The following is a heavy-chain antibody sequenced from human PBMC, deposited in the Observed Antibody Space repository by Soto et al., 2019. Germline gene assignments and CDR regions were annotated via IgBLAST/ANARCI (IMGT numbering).Heavy chain of an antibody. CDR3: TRRSLRAGPQQSHLNWFDP. J-gene: IGHJ5*02. Sequence: EVQLVESGGGLVKPGGSLRLSCAASGFTFSNAWMNWVRQAPGKGLEWVGRIKSKTDGGTTDYAAPVKGRFTISRDDSKNTLYLQMNRLETDATAVYYCTRRSLRAGPQQSHLNWFDPWGQGTLVTVSS. V-gene: IGHV3-15*07. CDR1: GFTFSNAW. D-gene: IGHD6-13*01. CDR2: IKSKTDGGTT.